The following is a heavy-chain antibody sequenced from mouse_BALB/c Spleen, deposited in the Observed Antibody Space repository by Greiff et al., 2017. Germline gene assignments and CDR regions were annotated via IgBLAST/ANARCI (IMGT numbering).Heavy chain of an antibody. CDR3: ARSVGAHYAMDY. V-gene: IGHV1S56*01. CDR1: GYTFTSYD. CDR2: IYPGDGST. Sequence: QVQLQQSGPELVKPGAFVKISCKASGYTFTSYDINWVQQRPGQGLEWIGWIYPGDGSTKYNEKFKGKATLTADKSSSTAYMQLSSLTSEKSAVYFCARSVGAHYAMDYWGQGTSVTVSS. J-gene: IGHJ4*01.